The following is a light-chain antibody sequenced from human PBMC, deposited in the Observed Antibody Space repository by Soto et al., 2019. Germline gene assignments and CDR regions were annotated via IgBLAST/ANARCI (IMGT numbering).Light chain of an antibody. CDR2: GTS. CDR3: QQYGSSPYT. J-gene: IGKJ2*01. V-gene: IGKV3-20*01. Sequence: EIVLTQSPGTLSLSPGERAALSCRASQSISRSYLAWYQQKRGQAPRLLIYGTSNRATGIPDRFSGSGSGTDFTLSISRLEPEDVAVYFCQQYGSSPYTFGQGTKLEI. CDR1: QSISRSY.